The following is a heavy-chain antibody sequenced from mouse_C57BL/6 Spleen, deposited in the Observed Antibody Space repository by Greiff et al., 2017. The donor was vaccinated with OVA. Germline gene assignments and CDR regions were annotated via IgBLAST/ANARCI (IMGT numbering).Heavy chain of an antibody. CDR1: GYTFTSYW. Sequence: QVQLQQPGAELVKPGASVKMSCTASGYTFTSYWITWVKQRPGQGLAWIGDIYPGSGSTNYNEKFKSKATLTVDTSSSTAYMQRSSLTSEDSAVYYCARRGYYGSLFDYWGQGTTLTVSS. D-gene: IGHD1-1*01. J-gene: IGHJ2*01. V-gene: IGHV1-55*01. CDR2: IYPGSGST. CDR3: ARRGYYGSLFDY.